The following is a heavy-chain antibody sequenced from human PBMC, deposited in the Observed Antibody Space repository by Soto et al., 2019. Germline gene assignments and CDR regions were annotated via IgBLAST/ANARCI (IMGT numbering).Heavy chain of an antibody. D-gene: IGHD2-15*01. CDR3: ARGRYCSGGSCHSYYYYYGMDV. CDR1: GYTFTSYA. V-gene: IGHV1-3*01. Sequence: ASVKVSCKASGYTFTSYAMHWVRQAPGQRLEWMRWINAGNGNTKYSQKFQGRVTITRDTSASTAYMELSSLRSEDTAVYYCARGRYCSGGSCHSYYYYYGMDVWGQGTTVTVSS. CDR2: INAGNGNT. J-gene: IGHJ6*02.